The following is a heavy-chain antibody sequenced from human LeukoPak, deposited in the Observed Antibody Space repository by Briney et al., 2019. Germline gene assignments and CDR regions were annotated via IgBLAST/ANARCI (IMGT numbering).Heavy chain of an antibody. V-gene: IGHV3-48*03. CDR2: ISSGGRTI. J-gene: IGHJ4*02. CDR1: GFTLSSYE. D-gene: IGHD3-10*01. Sequence: GGSLRLSCAASGFTLSSYEMNWVRQAPGKGLEWVSYISSGGRTIYYADSVKGRFTISRDNAKNSLYLQMNSLRAEDTAVYYCARDTYYYGSGSYPYFDYWGQGTLVTVSS. CDR3: ARDTYYYGSGSYPYFDY.